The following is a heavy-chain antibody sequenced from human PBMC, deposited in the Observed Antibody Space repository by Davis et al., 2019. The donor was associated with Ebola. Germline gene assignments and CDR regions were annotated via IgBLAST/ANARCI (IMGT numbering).Heavy chain of an antibody. CDR3: ARTDRFCSGGSCYSGDDFDY. Sequence: MPSETLSLTCTVSGGSISSYYWSWIRQPPGKGLEWIGYIYYSGSTNYNPSLKSRVTISVDTSKSQFSLKLSAVTAADTAVYYCARTDRFCSGGSCYSGDDFDYWGQGILVTVSS. D-gene: IGHD2-15*01. J-gene: IGHJ4*02. CDR1: GGSISSYY. CDR2: IYYSGST. V-gene: IGHV4-59*01.